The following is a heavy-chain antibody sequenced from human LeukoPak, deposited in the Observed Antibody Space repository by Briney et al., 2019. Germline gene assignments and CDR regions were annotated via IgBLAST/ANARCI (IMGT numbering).Heavy chain of an antibody. D-gene: IGHD3-22*01. CDR1: GGSISSYY. Sequence: PSETLSLTCTVSGGSISSYYWSWIRQPPGKGLEWIGYIYYSGSTNYNPSLKSRVTISVDTSKNQFSLKLSSVTAADTAVYYCARLVDYYDSSGYFYYYYYMDVWGKGTTVTISS. CDR3: ARLVDYYDSSGYFYYYYYMDV. V-gene: IGHV4-59*12. J-gene: IGHJ6*03. CDR2: IYYSGST.